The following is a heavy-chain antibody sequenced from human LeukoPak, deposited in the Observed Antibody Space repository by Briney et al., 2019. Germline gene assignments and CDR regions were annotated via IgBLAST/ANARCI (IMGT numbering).Heavy chain of an antibody. CDR3: ARHGYGSGSYYGY. CDR2: IYYSGST. CDR1: GGSISSSSYH. Sequence: SETLSLTCTVSGGSISSSSYHWGWIRQPPGKGLEWIGSIYYSGSTYYNPSLKSRVTISVDTSKNQFSLKLSSVTAADTAVYYCARHGYGSGSYYGYWGQGTLVTVSS. J-gene: IGHJ4*02. D-gene: IGHD3-10*01. V-gene: IGHV4-39*01.